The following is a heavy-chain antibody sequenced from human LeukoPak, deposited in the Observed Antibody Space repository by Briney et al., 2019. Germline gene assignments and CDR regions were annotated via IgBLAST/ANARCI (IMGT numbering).Heavy chain of an antibody. J-gene: IGHJ6*03. CDR3: ARYYYGSGSYSYYYMDV. D-gene: IGHD3-10*01. V-gene: IGHV1-8*01. CDR1: GYTFTSYD. Sequence: ASVKVSCKASGYTFTSYDINWVRQATGQGLEWMGWMNPNSGNTGYAQKFQGRVTMTRNTSISTAYMELSSLRSEDTAVYYCARYYYGSGSYSYYYMDVWGKGTTVTVSS. CDR2: MNPNSGNT.